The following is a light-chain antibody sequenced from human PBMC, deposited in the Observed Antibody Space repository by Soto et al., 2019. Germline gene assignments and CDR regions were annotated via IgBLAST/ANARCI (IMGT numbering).Light chain of an antibody. Sequence: EVVLTQSPGTLSLSLGERATLCCRASQSVSSSSLAWYQQKPGQAPRLLIYGASNRATGIPDRFSGSGSGTDFSLTISRLEPEDFAVYYCQQYGGSPLITFGQGTRLEIK. J-gene: IGKJ5*01. V-gene: IGKV3-20*01. CDR3: QQYGGSPLIT. CDR2: GAS. CDR1: QSVSSSS.